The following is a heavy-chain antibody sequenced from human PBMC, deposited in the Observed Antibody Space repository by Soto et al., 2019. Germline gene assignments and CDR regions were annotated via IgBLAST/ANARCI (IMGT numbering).Heavy chain of an antibody. CDR2: ISAYNGNT. J-gene: IGHJ4*02. Sequence: ASVKVSCKASGYTFTSCCISWVRQAPGQGLEWMGWISAYNGNTNYAQKLQGRVTMTTDTSTSTAYMELRSLRSDDTAVYYCGVMATFESFHYWGQGTLVTVSS. D-gene: IGHD2-21*01. CDR3: GVMATFESFHY. V-gene: IGHV1-18*01. CDR1: GYTFTSCC.